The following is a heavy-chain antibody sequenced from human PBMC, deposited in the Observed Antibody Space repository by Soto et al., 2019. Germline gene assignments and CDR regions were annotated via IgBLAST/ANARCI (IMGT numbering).Heavy chain of an antibody. V-gene: IGHV4-59*08. Sequence: PSETLSLTCIVSGGSISNYYWSWIRQPPGKGLEGIGYIYYSGSTNYNPSLLSRVTISVDTSKNEFSLRLSSVTAADTAVYYCARLNGYCVSTNCQGYYGMDVWGQGTTVTVSS. CDR2: IYYSGST. CDR1: GGSISNYY. J-gene: IGHJ6*02. CDR3: ARLNGYCVSTNCQGYYGMDV. D-gene: IGHD2-2*03.